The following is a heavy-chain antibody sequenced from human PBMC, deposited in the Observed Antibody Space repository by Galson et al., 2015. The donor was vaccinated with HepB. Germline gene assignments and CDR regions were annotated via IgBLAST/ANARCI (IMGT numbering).Heavy chain of an antibody. Sequence: SLRLSCAASGFTFSSYAMSWVRQAPGKGLEWVSAISGSGGSTYYADSVKGRFTISRDNSKNTLYLQMNSLRAEDTAVYYCATRPTGDFWSGYYGIDYWGQGTLVTVSS. J-gene: IGHJ4*02. CDR1: GFTFSSYA. V-gene: IGHV3-23*01. CDR3: ATRPTGDFWSGYYGIDY. CDR2: ISGSGGST. D-gene: IGHD3-3*01.